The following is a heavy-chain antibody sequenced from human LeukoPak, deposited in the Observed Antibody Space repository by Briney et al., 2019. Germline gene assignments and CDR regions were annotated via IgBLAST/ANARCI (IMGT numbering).Heavy chain of an antibody. Sequence: GGSLRLSCAASGFTFSSYSMNWVRQAPGKGLEWVSVISGSGGSTYYADSVKGRFTISRDNSKNTLYLQMNSLRAEDTAVYYCAKRTIAAAGTLEPLDYWGQGTLVTVSS. CDR1: GFTFSSYS. CDR3: AKRTIAAAGTLEPLDY. CDR2: ISGSGGST. V-gene: IGHV3-23*01. J-gene: IGHJ4*02. D-gene: IGHD6-13*01.